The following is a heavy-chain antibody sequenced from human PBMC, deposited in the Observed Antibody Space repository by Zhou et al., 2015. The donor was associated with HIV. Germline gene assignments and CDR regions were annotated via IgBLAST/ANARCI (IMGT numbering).Heavy chain of an antibody. CDR3: ARGFSHGDYEVFFKE. V-gene: IGHV1-69*06. J-gene: IGHJ1*01. CDR1: GAPFNTFA. CDR2: ITPMFGTA. Sequence: LVQSGTEVRKPGSSVKVSCKTSGAPFNTFALNWVRQAPGQGPEWMGSITPMFGTADYARKFQGRVSITADTSTRTGYMELQSLRYEDTAVYYCARGFSHGDYEVFFKEWGQGTLITVSS. D-gene: IGHD4-17*01.